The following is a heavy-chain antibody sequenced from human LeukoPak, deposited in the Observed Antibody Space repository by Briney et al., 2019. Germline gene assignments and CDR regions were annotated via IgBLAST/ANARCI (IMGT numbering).Heavy chain of an antibody. D-gene: IGHD3-10*01. Sequence: GGSLRLSCAASGFTFSSSWMTWVRQAPGKGLEWVAVISYDGSNKYYADSVKGRFTISRDNSKNTLYLQMNSLRAEDTAVYYCAKDMVRGVISDAFDIWGQGTMVTVSS. J-gene: IGHJ3*02. CDR1: GFTFSSSW. CDR2: ISYDGSNK. CDR3: AKDMVRGVISDAFDI. V-gene: IGHV3-30*18.